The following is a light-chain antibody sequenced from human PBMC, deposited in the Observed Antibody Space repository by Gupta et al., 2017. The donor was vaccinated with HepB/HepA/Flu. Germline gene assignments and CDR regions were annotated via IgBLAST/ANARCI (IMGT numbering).Light chain of an antibody. Sequence: QSAMTQPAAVSGSPGQSITISCTGTSSDVGGYKYVSWYQQHPGNAPKLMMDDVSNRPSGVSNRFSGSKSGTTASLTISGLQAEDEAYYYCSSYTRSSTYVFGTGTKVTVL. CDR3: SSYTRSSTYV. CDR2: DVS. CDR1: SSDVGGYKY. V-gene: IGLV2-14*03. J-gene: IGLJ1*01.